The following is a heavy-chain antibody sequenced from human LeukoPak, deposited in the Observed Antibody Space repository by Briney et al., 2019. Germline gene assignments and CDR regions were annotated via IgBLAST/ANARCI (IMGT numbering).Heavy chain of an antibody. J-gene: IGHJ4*02. CDR1: GGSISSGGYY. CDR3: ARDLGTHSSSLLGY. Sequence: SETLSLTCTVSGGSISSGGYYWSWIRQHPGKGLEWIGYIYYSGSTYYNPSLKSRVTISVDTSKNQFSLKLSSVTAADTAVYYCARDLGTHSSSLLGYWGQGTLVTVSS. D-gene: IGHD6-13*01. V-gene: IGHV4-31*03. CDR2: IYYSGST.